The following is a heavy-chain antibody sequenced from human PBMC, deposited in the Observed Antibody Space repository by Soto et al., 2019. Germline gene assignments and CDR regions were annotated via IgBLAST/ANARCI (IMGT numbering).Heavy chain of an antibody. V-gene: IGHV3-23*01. J-gene: IGHJ4*02. D-gene: IGHD3-22*01. CDR2: ISGSGDRT. CDR3: VKDDSGYPSTAPQ. Sequence: GGSLRLSCAASGITISNYPMSWVRQAPGKGLDWVSGISGSGDRTYYADSAKGRFTISKDISRNSLSLQLDSLGVEDTAVYFCVKDDSGYPSTAPQWGQGTPVTVSS. CDR1: GITISNYP.